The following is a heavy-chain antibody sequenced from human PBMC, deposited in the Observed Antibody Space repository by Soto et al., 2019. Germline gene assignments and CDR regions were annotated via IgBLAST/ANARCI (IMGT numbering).Heavy chain of an antibody. J-gene: IGHJ5*02. CDR2: ISAYNGNT. V-gene: IGHV1-18*01. CDR3: ARDSPVGLGYCSGGSCYRWFDP. D-gene: IGHD2-15*01. CDR1: GYTFTSYG. Sequence: ASVKVSCKASGYTFTSYGISWVRQAPGQGLEWMGWISAYNGNTNYAQKIQGRVTMTTDTSTSTAYMELRSLRSDDTAVYYCARDSPVGLGYCSGGSCYRWFDPWGQGTLVTVSS.